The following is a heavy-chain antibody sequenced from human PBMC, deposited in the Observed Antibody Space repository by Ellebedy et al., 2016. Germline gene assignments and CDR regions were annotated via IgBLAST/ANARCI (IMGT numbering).Heavy chain of an antibody. CDR3: ARDAALWNYDILTGYYIGGSAFDI. Sequence: GGSLRLSCAASGFIFSSYAMSWVRQAPGKGLEWVSYISSSSSTIYYADSVKGRFTISRDNAKNSLYLQMNSLRDEDTAVYYCARDAALWNYDILTGYYIGGSAFDIWGQGTMVTVSS. CDR1: GFIFSSYA. V-gene: IGHV3-48*02. CDR2: ISSSSSTI. D-gene: IGHD3-9*01. J-gene: IGHJ3*02.